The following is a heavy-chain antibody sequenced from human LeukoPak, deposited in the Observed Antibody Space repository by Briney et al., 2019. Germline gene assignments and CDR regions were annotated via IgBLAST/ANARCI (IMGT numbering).Heavy chain of an antibody. J-gene: IGHJ4*02. CDR1: GFTFSSNY. Sequence: GGSLRLSCAASGFTFSSNYMNWVRQAPGKGLEWVSVTYGGGNIYYADSVKGRFTISRDNSKNTLYLQMNSLRAEDTAVYYCARGAGYNYPYYFDYRGQGTLVTVSS. D-gene: IGHD5-24*01. CDR2: TYGGGNI. V-gene: IGHV3-53*01. CDR3: ARGAGYNYPYYFDY.